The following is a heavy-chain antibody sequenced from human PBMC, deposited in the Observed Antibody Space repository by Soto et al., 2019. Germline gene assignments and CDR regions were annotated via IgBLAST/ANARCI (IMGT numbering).Heavy chain of an antibody. D-gene: IGHD7-27*01. CDR1: GYSFTSHY. CDR3: DRDERRQDLGWWFDP. J-gene: IGHJ5*02. Sequence: QAQLVQSGAEVKKPGASVKISCKAIGYSFTSHYMHWVRQAPGQGLEWMGTISPSGDNTGYAQKFQERHTMTTCTSTSTVYMELTSLRSEDTAVYYCDRDERRQDLGWWFDPWGQGTLVTVSS. CDR2: ISPSGDNT. V-gene: IGHV1-46*03.